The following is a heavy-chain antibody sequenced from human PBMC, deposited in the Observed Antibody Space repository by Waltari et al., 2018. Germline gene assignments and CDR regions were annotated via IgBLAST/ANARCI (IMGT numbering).Heavy chain of an antibody. D-gene: IGHD3-10*01. CDR3: ARVAMVRGKLDY. V-gene: IGHV4-34*01. Sequence: QVQLQQWGAGLLKPSETLSLTCAVYGGSFSGYYWSWIRQPPGKGLEWIGEINHSGSTRYNPASKSRVTISVDTAKNQFSLKRSSVTAADTAVYYCARVAMVRGKLDYWGQGTLVTVSS. J-gene: IGHJ4*02. CDR2: INHSGST. CDR1: GGSFSGYY.